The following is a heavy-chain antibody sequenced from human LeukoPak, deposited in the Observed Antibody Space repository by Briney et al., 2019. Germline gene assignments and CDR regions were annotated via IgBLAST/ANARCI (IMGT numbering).Heavy chain of an antibody. V-gene: IGHV1-69*13. CDR2: IIPIFGTA. J-gene: IGHJ4*02. CDR3: ARDISEWGYYDSSGRNYFDY. CDR1: GGTFSSYA. Sequence: SVKVSCKASGGTFSSYAISWVRQAPGQGLEWMGGIIPIFGTANYAQKFQGRVTITADESTSTAYMELSSLRSEDTAVYYCARDISEWGYYDSSGRNYFDYWGQGTLVTVSS. D-gene: IGHD3-22*01.